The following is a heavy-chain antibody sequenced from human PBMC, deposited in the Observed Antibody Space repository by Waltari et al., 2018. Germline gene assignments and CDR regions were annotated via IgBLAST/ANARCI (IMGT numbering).Heavy chain of an antibody. CDR1: GGSMNSYY. D-gene: IGHD2-2*01. J-gene: IGHJ4*02. V-gene: IGHV4-4*07. CDR2: IYTDGST. Sequence: QVQLQESGPGLVKPSETLSLTCTVSGGSMNSYYWRWIRQPAGKGLEWIGRIYTDGSTNYNPSLKSRVTMSVDTSKEQFSLKLSSVTAADTAVYYCARTPAGGRFDYWGQGTLVIVSS. CDR3: ARTPAGGRFDY.